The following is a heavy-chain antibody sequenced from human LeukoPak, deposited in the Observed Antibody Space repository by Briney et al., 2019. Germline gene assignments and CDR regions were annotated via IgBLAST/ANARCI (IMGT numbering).Heavy chain of an antibody. J-gene: IGHJ4*02. V-gene: IGHV3-20*04. D-gene: IGHD3-3*01. CDR3: ARDQFGVIIVTSQYYFDH. Sequence: GGSLRLSCAASGFTFDDYGMSWVRQAPGKGLEWVSGINWNGGSTGYADSVKGRFTISRDNAKNSLYLQMNSLRAEDTALYYCARDQFGVIIVTSQYYFDHWGQGTLVTVSS. CDR1: GFTFDDYG. CDR2: INWNGGST.